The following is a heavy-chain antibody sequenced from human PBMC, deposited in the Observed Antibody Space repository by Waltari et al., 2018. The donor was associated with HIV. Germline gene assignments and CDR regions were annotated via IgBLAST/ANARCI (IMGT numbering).Heavy chain of an antibody. CDR3: ARSRSGSYGYFDS. D-gene: IGHD1-26*01. CDR2: VYIIGST. CDR1: GGSMGDYY. J-gene: IGHJ4*02. V-gene: IGHV4-4*08. Sequence: QVHLQESGPRLVKPSGTLSLTCSASGGSMGDYYWSWIRQSPGKGMEWIGHVYIIGSTNYNPSLKSRLTISIDRSRSQFSLRLASVTAADTAFYYCARSRSGSYGYFDSWGQGALVTVSS.